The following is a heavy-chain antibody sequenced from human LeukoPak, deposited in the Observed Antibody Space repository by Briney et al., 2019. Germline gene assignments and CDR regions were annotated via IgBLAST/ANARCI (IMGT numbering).Heavy chain of an antibody. CDR3: ARETNDYFDSSAYMDV. CDR2: IDYSGSP. Sequence: SETLSLTCAVSGASISSSSYYWGWIRQPPGKGLEWIGSIDYSGSPCYRPSLKSRATISVDTSKRQVSLKLSSVTAADTAVYYCARETNDYFDSSAYMDVWGQGTTVTVSS. D-gene: IGHD3-22*01. V-gene: IGHV4-39*07. CDR1: GASISSSSYY. J-gene: IGHJ6*03.